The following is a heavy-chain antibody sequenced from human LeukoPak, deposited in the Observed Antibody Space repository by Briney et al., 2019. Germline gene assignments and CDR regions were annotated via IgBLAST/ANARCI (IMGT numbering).Heavy chain of an antibody. Sequence: GGSLRLSCAASGFTFSSYTMHWVRQAPGKGLEYVSAIISNGGSTHYADSVKGRFTISRDNSKNTLFLQMGSLRAEDMAVYYCARVTMGATIANYYYYYMDVWGTGTTVTVSS. J-gene: IGHJ6*03. CDR1: GFTFSSYT. CDR3: ARVTMGATIANYYYYYMDV. CDR2: IISNGGST. D-gene: IGHD3-3*01. V-gene: IGHV3-64*02.